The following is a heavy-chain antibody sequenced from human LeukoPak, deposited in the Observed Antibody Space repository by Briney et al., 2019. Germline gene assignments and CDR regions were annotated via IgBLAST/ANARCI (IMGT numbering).Heavy chain of an antibody. CDR3: ARTSGWYSGSYYGNYYYYMDV. CDR1: GYTFTSYG. J-gene: IGHJ6*03. CDR2: ISAYNGNT. Sequence: GASVKVSCKASGYTFTSYGISWVRQAPGQGLEWMGWISAYNGNTNYAQKLQGRVTMTTDTSTSTAYMELRSLRSDDTAVYYCARTSGWYSGSYYGNYYYYMDVWGKGTTVTVSS. V-gene: IGHV1-18*01. D-gene: IGHD1-26*01.